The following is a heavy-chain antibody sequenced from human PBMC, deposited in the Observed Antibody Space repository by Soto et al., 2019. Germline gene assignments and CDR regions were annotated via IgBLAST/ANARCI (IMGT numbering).Heavy chain of an antibody. CDR3: ARGRIAARTEIDY. V-gene: IGHV1-2*04. D-gene: IGHD6-6*01. Sequence: ASVKVSCKASGYTFTGYYMHWVRQAPGQGLEWMGWINPNSGGTNYAQKFQGWVTMTRDTSISTAYMELSRLRSDDTAVYYCARGRIAARTEIDYWGQGTLVTVSS. CDR2: INPNSGGT. J-gene: IGHJ4*02. CDR1: GYTFTGYY.